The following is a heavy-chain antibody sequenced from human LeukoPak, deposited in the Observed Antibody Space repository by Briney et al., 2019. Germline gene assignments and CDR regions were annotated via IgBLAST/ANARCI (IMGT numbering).Heavy chain of an antibody. CDR2: INSDGSST. V-gene: IGHV3-74*01. CDR3: ARVAKVGPITRWGFDY. CDR1: GFTFSSYW. J-gene: IGHJ4*02. D-gene: IGHD1-26*01. Sequence: GGSLRLSCAASGFTFSSYWMHWVRQAPGKGLVWVSRINSDGSSTSYADSVKGRFTISRDNAKNTLYLQMNSLRAEDTAVYYCARVAKVGPITRWGFDYWGQGTLVTVSS.